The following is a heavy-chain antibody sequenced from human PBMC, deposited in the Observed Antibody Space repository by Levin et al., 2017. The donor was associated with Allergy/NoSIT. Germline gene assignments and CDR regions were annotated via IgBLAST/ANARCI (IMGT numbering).Heavy chain of an antibody. CDR2: ISRDGAAT. CDR1: GFTFSSYA. J-gene: IGHJ2*01. Sequence: PGGSLRLSCSASGFTFSSYAMHWVRQAPGKALEYVSSISRDGAATYHADSVKGRCTISRDNSKDTLYLQVNSLRPEDTAVYYCVRRTDNSGNYLYFDLWGRGTVVIVSS. CDR3: VRRTDNSGNYLYFDL. V-gene: IGHV3-64D*06. D-gene: IGHD3-22*01.